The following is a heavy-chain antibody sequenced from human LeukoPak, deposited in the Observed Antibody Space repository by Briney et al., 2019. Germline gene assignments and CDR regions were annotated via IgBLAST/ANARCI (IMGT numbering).Heavy chain of an antibody. CDR3: ARYYGSGSSHFDY. J-gene: IGHJ4*02. CDR2: INHDGIT. D-gene: IGHD3-10*01. Sequence: SETLSLTCAVYGGSLSNFYWSWIRQPPGKGLEWVGEINHDGITNYNPSLKSRVTISIDVSKNQFSLKLNSVTAADTAVYYCARYYGSGSSHFDYWGQGTLVTVSS. CDR1: GGSLSNFY. V-gene: IGHV4-34*01.